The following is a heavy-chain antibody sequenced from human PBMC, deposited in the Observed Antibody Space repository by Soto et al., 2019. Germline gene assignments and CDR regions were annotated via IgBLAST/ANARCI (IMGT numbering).Heavy chain of an antibody. V-gene: IGHV1-2*02. CDR3: ARAGFYYESSGASDP. Sequence: VASVKVSCKASGYTFSGYFLHWVRQAPGQGLEWMGRINPNSGGTNYAQRFQGRLTMTRDTSISVAYMELRRLRSDDTALYYCARAGFYYESSGASDPWGQGTLVTVSS. CDR1: GYTFSGYF. CDR2: INPNSGGT. D-gene: IGHD2-15*01. J-gene: IGHJ5*02.